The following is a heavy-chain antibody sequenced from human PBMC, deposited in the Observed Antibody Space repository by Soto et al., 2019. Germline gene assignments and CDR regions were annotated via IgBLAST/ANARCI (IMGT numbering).Heavy chain of an antibody. CDR3: ARERWEEYSSSSYFDY. J-gene: IGHJ4*02. CDR2: IYYSGST. V-gene: IGHV4-59*01. Sequence: SETLSLTCSVSGGSIKNYYWNWIRQAPGKGLEWIGYIYYSGSTNYHPSLRGRVTISVDTSKNQFSLKLTSVTAADTAVYYCARERWEEYSSSSYFDYWGQGTLVTVSS. D-gene: IGHD6-6*01. CDR1: GGSIKNYY.